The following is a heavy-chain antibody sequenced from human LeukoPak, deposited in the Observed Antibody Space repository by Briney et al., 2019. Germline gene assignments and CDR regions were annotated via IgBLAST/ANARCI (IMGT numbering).Heavy chain of an antibody. CDR2: IYDSEST. J-gene: IGHJ4*02. V-gene: IGHV4-59*01. D-gene: IGHD6-13*01. CDR1: GGSISSYY. CDR3: ARGLYIAASGTPYFEY. Sequence: PSETLSLTCSVSGGSISSYYWSWIRQPPGKGLEWIGHIYDSESTNYNPSLKSRVTISVDTSKNQFSLKLSSVTAADTAVYYCARGLYIAASGTPYFEYWGQGTLVTVSS.